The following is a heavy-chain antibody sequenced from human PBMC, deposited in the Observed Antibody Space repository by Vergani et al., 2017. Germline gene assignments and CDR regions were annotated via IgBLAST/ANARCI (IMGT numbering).Heavy chain of an antibody. CDR1: GFTLSNYA. CDR2: ISYDGSKK. Sequence: QVQLVESGGGVVQPGRSLRLSCAASGFTLSNYAMHWVRQAPGKGLEWVAVISYDGSKKYYADSVKGRFTISRDNPKNTLNLQMNSLRAEDTAVYYCASGPSFVCSRIDYWGQGTLVTVSS. D-gene: IGHD2-2*01. CDR3: ASGPSFVCSRIDY. V-gene: IGHV3-30-3*01. J-gene: IGHJ4*02.